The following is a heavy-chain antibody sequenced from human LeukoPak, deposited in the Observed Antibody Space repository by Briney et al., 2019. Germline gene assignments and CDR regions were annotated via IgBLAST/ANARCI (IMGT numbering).Heavy chain of an antibody. CDR3: AILTSSGFDI. D-gene: IGHD3-9*01. CDR1: GGSISSYY. CDR2: IYYSGST. V-gene: IGHV4-59*08. Sequence: PSETLSLTCTVSGGSISSYYWSWIRQPPGKGLEWIGYIYYSGSTNNNPSLKSRVTISVDTSKNQFSLKLSSVTAADTAVYYCAILTSSGFDIWGQGTMVTVSS. J-gene: IGHJ3*02.